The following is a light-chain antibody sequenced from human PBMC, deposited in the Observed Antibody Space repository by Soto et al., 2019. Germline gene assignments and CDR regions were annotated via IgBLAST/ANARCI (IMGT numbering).Light chain of an antibody. CDR1: QSISGS. CDR3: QQYNGYWT. CDR2: EAS. Sequence: DIQMTQSPSTLSASVGDRVTITCRASQSISGSLAWYQQKPGKAPKLLIYEASNLKSGVPSRFSGSGSGTEYTLTISSLQPDXSASYYCQQYNGYWTFGQGTRVEIK. J-gene: IGKJ1*01. V-gene: IGKV1-5*03.